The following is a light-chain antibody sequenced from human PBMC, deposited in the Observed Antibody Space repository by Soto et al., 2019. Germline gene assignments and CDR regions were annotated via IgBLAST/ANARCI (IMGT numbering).Light chain of an antibody. J-gene: IGKJ4*01. V-gene: IGKV3-15*01. Sequence: EIVMTQSPATLSVSPGERATLSCRASQSVGRKLAWYQQNPGQAPRLLIYGASTRATGIPARFSGSGSGTEFTLTISSLQSEDCAIYSCQQYNPWPTLTFGGGTKVEIK. CDR3: QQYNPWPTLT. CDR2: GAS. CDR1: QSVGRK.